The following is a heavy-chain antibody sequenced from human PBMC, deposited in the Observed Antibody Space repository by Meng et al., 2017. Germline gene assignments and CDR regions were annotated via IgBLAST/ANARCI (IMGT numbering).Heavy chain of an antibody. V-gene: IGHV4-59*01. Sequence: GPLRLSCTVSGASISSYYWSWVRQPPGKGLEWIGSIYYSGRTYYNPSLNSRVTISVDTSKNQFSLKLNSVTAADTAVYYCARARDGYNQRPFDYWGQGTLVTVSS. CDR2: IYYSGRT. CDR1: GASISSYY. D-gene: IGHD5-24*01. J-gene: IGHJ4*02. CDR3: ARARDGYNQRPFDY.